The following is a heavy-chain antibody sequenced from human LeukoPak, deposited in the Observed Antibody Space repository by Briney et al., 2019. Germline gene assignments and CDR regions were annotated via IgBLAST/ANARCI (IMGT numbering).Heavy chain of an antibody. D-gene: IGHD3-10*01. CDR1: GYTFTSYG. V-gene: IGHV1-2*02. Sequence: ASVKVSCKASGYTFTSYGISWVRQAPGQGLEWVGWINPSNGGTNYAQKFQGRVTMTRDTSINTAYMELTRLRSDDTAFYYCATSGRSGIYSWFDPWGQGTLVTVSS. J-gene: IGHJ5*02. CDR3: ATSGRSGIYSWFDP. CDR2: INPSNGGT.